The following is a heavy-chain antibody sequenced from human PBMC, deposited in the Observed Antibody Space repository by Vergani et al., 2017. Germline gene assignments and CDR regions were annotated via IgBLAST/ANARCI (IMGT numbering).Heavy chain of an antibody. D-gene: IGHD2-2*01. CDR1: GYTFTSYG. Sequence: QVQLVQSGAEVKKPGASVKVSCKASGYTFTSYGISWVRQAPGQGLEWMGWISPYNGNTNYAQKLQGRVTMTTDTSTSTAYMELRGLRSDDTAVYYCARDPXPRDCSSTSCYGSWFDPWGQGTLVTVSS. V-gene: IGHV1-18*04. CDR2: ISPYNGNT. CDR3: ARDPXPRDCSSTSCYGSWFDP. J-gene: IGHJ5*02.